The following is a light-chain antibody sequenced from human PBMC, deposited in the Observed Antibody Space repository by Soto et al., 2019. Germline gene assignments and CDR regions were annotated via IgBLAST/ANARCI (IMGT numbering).Light chain of an antibody. Sequence: EIVMTQSPSTLPVSRGERATLSCRASQSVSSNLAWYQQKPGQAPRLLIHGASTRAAGIPDRFSGSGSGTEFTLTISSLQSEDFVVYYCQQYNDWPPWTFGQGTKVDIK. CDR1: QSVSSN. CDR2: GAS. V-gene: IGKV3-15*01. J-gene: IGKJ1*01. CDR3: QQYNDWPPWT.